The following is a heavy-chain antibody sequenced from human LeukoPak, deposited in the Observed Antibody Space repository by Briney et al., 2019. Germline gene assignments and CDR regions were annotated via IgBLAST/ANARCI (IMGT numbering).Heavy chain of an antibody. CDR1: GFTFSNYG. V-gene: IGHV3-23*01. CDR3: AKDFYSSSWYGAFDY. CDR2: ISTGGVIT. Sequence: PGGSLRLSCAASGFTFSNYGMSWVRQAPGKGLEWVSAISTGGVITYYADSVKGRFTISRDNSKNTLYLQMNSLRAEDTALYYCAKDFYSSSWYGAFDYWGQGALVTVSS. J-gene: IGHJ4*02. D-gene: IGHD6-13*01.